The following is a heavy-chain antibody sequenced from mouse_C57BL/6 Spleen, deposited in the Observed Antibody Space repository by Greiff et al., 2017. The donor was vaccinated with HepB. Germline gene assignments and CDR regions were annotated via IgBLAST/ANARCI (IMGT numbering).Heavy chain of an antibody. Sequence: QVQLQQPGAELVRPGSSVKLSCKASVYTFTSYWMHWVKQRPIQGLEWIGNIDPSDSETHYNQKFKDKATLTVDKSSSTAYMQLSSLTSEDSAVYYCAREMGAWFAYWGQGTLVTVSA. J-gene: IGHJ3*01. D-gene: IGHD2-3*01. CDR2: IDPSDSET. V-gene: IGHV1-52*01. CDR3: AREMGAWFAY. CDR1: VYTFTSYW.